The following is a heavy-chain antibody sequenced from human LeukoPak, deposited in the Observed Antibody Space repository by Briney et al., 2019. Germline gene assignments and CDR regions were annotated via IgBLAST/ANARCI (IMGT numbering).Heavy chain of an antibody. Sequence: VASVKVSCKASGYAFTNYNINWVRQTTGQGLEWMGWMNPNNGNTGYAQKFQGRVTMTRDTSISTAYMELSSLTSEDTAVYYCARGALGADPCGQGTLVTVSS. D-gene: IGHD3-16*01. CDR1: GYAFTNYN. V-gene: IGHV1-8*01. J-gene: IGHJ5*02. CDR2: MNPNNGNT. CDR3: ARGALGADP.